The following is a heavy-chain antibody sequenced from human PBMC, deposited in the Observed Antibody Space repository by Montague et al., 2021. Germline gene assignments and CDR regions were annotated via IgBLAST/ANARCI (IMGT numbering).Heavy chain of an antibody. V-gene: IGHV4-31*03. CDR1: GGSTSSGGYY. CDR2: IFYSGNT. D-gene: IGHD3-10*01. CDR3: ARAEDYYGSGSYLGFDY. J-gene: IGHJ4*02. Sequence: TLSLTCTVSGGSTSSGGYYWSWIRQLPGKGLEWIGYIFYSGNTYYNPSLKSRVTISVDTSKNQFSLKLSSVTAADTAVYYCARAEDYYGSGSYLGFDYWGQGTLVTGSS.